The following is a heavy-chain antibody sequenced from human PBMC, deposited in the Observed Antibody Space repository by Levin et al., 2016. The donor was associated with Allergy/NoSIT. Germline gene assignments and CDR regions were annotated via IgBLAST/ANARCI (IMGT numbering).Heavy chain of an antibody. CDR2: IYYSGST. CDR1: GGSISSSSYY. V-gene: IGHV4-39*01. CDR3: ARLLLTSGWFDP. Sequence: SETLSLTCTVSGGSISSSSYYWGWIRQPPGKGLEWIGSIYYSGSTYYNPSLKSRVTISVDTSKNQFSLKLSSVTAADTAVYYCARLLLTSGWFDPWGQGTLVTVSS. D-gene: IGHD1-26*01. J-gene: IGHJ5*02.